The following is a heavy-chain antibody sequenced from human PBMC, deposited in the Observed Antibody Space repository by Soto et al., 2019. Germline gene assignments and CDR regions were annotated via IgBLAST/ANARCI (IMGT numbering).Heavy chain of an antibody. CDR1: GGPIGKCY. Sequence: SETPSPPRTGSGGPIGKCYWRGIRQTPGKGMEWIGYVYYSGSTNYIPSLKSRVTISVDTSKNQFSLKLSSVTAADTAVYYCARRWGAAVDYWGQGTLVTVSS. CDR3: ARRWGAAVDY. V-gene: IGHV4-59*08. CDR2: VYYSGST. D-gene: IGHD1-26*01. J-gene: IGHJ4*02.